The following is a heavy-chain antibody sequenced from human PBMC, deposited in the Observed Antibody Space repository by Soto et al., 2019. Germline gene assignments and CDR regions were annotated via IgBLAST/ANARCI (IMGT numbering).Heavy chain of an antibody. D-gene: IGHD3-9*01. J-gene: IGHJ5*02. CDR2: VYYSGST. V-gene: IGHV4-59*01. CDR3: VRDYLLTGFDP. Sequence: SETLSLTCTFSGFSISNYYFTWVRQPPGKGLEWIGYVYYSGSTNYNPSLESRVTISIDASKNQFSLKMKSVTAADTAVYYCVRDYLLTGFDPWGQGALVNVSS. CDR1: GFSISNYY.